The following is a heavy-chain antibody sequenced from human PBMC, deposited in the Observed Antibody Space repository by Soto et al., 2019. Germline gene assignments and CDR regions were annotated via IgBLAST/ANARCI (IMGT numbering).Heavy chain of an antibody. Sequence: ASVKVSCKASGYTFTSYAMHWVRQAPGQRLEWMGWINAGNGNTKYSQKFQGRVTITRDTSASTAYMELSSLRSEDTAVYYCASDRRWLRIFDYWGQGTLVTVSS. J-gene: IGHJ4*02. V-gene: IGHV1-3*01. D-gene: IGHD5-12*01. CDR3: ASDRRWLRIFDY. CDR2: INAGNGNT. CDR1: GYTFTSYA.